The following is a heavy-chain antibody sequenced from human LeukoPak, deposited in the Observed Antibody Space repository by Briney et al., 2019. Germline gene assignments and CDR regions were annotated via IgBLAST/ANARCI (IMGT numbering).Heavy chain of an antibody. V-gene: IGHV3-21*01. CDR2: ISSSSSYI. CDR3: AIFPFGDWLLSLDY. D-gene: IGHD3/OR15-3a*01. J-gene: IGHJ4*02. CDR1: GFTCSSYS. Sequence: PGGSLRLSCAASGFTCSSYSMNWVRQAPGKGLEWVSSISSSSSYIYYADSVKGRFTISRDNAKNSLYLQMNSLRAEDTAVYYCAIFPFGDWLLSLDYRGQGTLVTVSS.